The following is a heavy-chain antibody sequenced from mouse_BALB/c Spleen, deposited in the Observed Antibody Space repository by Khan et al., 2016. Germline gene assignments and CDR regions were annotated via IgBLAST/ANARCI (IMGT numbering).Heavy chain of an antibody. CDR3: ARWADYGNYLFAY. CDR2: INPSTGYT. V-gene: IGHV1-7*01. D-gene: IGHD2-1*01. CDR1: GYTFTSYW. Sequence: VQRQESGAELAKPGASVKMSCKASGYTFTSYWMHWVKQRPGQGLEWIGYINPSTGYTEYNQKFKDKATLTADKSSSTAYMQLSSLTSEDSAVYYCARWADYGNYLFAYWGQGTLVTVSA. J-gene: IGHJ3*01.